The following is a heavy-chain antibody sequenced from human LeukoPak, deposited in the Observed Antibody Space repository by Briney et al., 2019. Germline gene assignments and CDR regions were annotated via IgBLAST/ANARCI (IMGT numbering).Heavy chain of an antibody. Sequence: GGSLRLSCAASGFTFSSYAMHWVRQAPGKGLEWVAVISYDGSNKYYADSVKGRFTISSDNSKNTLYLQMNSLRAEDTAVYYCARDIYDSSGYGGDYWGQGTLVTVSS. D-gene: IGHD3-22*01. J-gene: IGHJ4*02. CDR3: ARDIYDSSGYGGDY. V-gene: IGHV3-30-3*01. CDR1: GFTFSSYA. CDR2: ISYDGSNK.